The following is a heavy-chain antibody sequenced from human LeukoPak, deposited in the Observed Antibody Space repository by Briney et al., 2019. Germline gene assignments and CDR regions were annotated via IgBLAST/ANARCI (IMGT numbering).Heavy chain of an antibody. CDR3: ARHDILTGPKANGFDY. CDR1: GYSFTSYW. J-gene: IGHJ4*02. CDR2: IYPGDSDT. D-gene: IGHD3-9*01. V-gene: IGHV5-51*01. Sequence: GESLKISCKGSGYSFTSYWIGWVRQMPGKGLEWKGIIYPGDSDTRYSPSFQGQVTISADKSISTAYLQWSGLKASDTAMYYCARHDILTGPKANGFDYWGQGTLVTVSS.